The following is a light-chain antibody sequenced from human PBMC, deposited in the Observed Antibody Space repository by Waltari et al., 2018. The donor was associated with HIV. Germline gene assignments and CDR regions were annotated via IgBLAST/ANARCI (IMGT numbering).Light chain of an antibody. CDR3: GTWDSSLSGGV. V-gene: IGLV1-51*02. CDR1: SSNIGHNY. J-gene: IGLJ3*02. Sequence: QSVLTPPPSVSAAPGQKVTMSCSGSSSNIGHNYVSWYQQFPGTAPKLLIYENNKRPSGIPDRFSGSKSGTSATLGITGLQTGDEADYYCGTWDSSLSGGVFGGGTKLTVL. CDR2: ENN.